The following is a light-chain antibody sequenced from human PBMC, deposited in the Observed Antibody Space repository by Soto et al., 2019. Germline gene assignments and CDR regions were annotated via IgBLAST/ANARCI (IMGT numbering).Light chain of an antibody. CDR2: EVN. V-gene: IGLV2-8*01. CDR1: SRDVGASDY. Sequence: QTVVTQPPSASGSPGQSVAISCTGTSRDVGASDYVSWYQQHSGKAPKLLLYEVNKRPSGVPDRFSGSKSGNTASLTVSALQADDEADYYCLSHSGSSNVLGTGTKVTVL. CDR3: LSHSGSSNV. J-gene: IGLJ1*01.